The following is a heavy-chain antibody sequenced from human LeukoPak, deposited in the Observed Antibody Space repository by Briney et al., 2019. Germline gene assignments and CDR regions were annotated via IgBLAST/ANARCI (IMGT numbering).Heavy chain of an antibody. D-gene: IGHD6-13*01. CDR3: AKDIMGSSSWYAFDS. Sequence: GGSLRLSCAASGFTVSSNYMSWVRQAPGKGLEWVSGISWDGVTLGYVGSVKGRFTISRDNAKNSLYLQMNSLRTEDTAFYYCAKDIMGSSSWYAFDSWGQGTLVTVSS. CDR1: GFTVSSNY. V-gene: IGHV3-9*01. CDR2: ISWDGVTL. J-gene: IGHJ4*02.